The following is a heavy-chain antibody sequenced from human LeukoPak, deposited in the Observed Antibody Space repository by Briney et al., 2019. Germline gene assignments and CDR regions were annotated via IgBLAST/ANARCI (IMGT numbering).Heavy chain of an antibody. J-gene: IGHJ6*03. CDR1: GGSISSSSYY. CDR3: ARLPGAAAAYYYYYMDV. CDR2: IYYSGST. V-gene: IGHV4-39*01. Sequence: NPSETLSLTCTVSGGSISSSSYYWGWIRQPPGKGLEWIGSIYYSGSTYYNPSLKSRVTISVDTSKNQFSLKLSSVTAADTAVYYCARLPGAAAAYYYYYMDVWGKGTTVTVSS. D-gene: IGHD2-2*01.